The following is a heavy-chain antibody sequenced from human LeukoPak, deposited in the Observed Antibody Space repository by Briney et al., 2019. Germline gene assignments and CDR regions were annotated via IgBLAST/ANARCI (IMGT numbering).Heavy chain of an antibody. V-gene: IGHV3-43*02. D-gene: IGHD2-2*01. CDR3: AKGSFSCTSSSCPQYYYYMDV. CDR1: GFTFYDYA. CDR2: ISGDGGTT. Sequence: GGSLRLSCAASGFTFYDYAMHWVRQAPGRGLEWVSLISGDGGTTYYADSVKGRFTISRDDSRNTVYLQMNSLRAEDTAVYYCAKGSFSCTSSSCPQYYYYMDVWGKGTTVTVSS. J-gene: IGHJ6*03.